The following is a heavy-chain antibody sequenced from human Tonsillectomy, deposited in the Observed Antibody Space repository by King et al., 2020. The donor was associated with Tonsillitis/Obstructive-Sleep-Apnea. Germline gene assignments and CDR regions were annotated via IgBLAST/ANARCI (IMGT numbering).Heavy chain of an antibody. D-gene: IGHD6-19*01. CDR3: ARLSMDALAATSDY. CDR2: TYYRSKWYN. Sequence: VQLQQSGPGLVKPSQTLSLTCAISGDSVSSNSAAWNWIRQSPSRGLEWLGRTYYRSKWYNVFAISVKSRITINPDTSKNQFSLHLNSVTPADTAVYYCARLSMDALAATSDYWGQGTLVTVSS. CDR1: GDSVSSNSAA. V-gene: IGHV6-1*01. J-gene: IGHJ4*02.